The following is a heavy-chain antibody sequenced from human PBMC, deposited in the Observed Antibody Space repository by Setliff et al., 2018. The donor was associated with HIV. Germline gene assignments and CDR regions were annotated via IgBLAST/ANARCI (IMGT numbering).Heavy chain of an antibody. V-gene: IGHV4-39*07. CDR3: ARESRNDFWSGYYRTFDI. Sequence: SSETLSLSCSVYGASISNSNSYWGWIRQPPGKGLEWIGSISHSGSTYYNPSLKSRVTISVDTSKNQLSLKVNSVTAADTAVYYCARESRNDFWSGYYRTFDIWGQGTMVTVSS. J-gene: IGHJ3*02. CDR2: ISHSGST. CDR1: GASISNSNSY. D-gene: IGHD3-3*01.